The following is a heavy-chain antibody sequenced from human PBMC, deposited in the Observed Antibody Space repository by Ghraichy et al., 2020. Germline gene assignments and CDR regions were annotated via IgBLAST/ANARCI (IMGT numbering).Heavy chain of an antibody. Sequence: GGSLRLSCAASGFTFSSYSMNWVRQVPGKGLEWVSSISSSSSYIYYADSVKGRFTISRDNAKNSLYLQMNSLRAEETAVYYCARDTSSSSGSDYYYYMDVWGKGTTVTVSS. CDR3: ARDTSSSSGSDYYYYMDV. D-gene: IGHD6-6*01. CDR2: ISSSSSYI. V-gene: IGHV3-21*01. J-gene: IGHJ6*03. CDR1: GFTFSSYS.